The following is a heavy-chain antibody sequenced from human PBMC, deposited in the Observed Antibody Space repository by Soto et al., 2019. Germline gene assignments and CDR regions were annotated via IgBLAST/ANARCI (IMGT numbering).Heavy chain of an antibody. Sequence: ASVKVSCKASGYTFTSYDIYWVRQATGQGLEWMGWMNPSTGNSGYAQKFQGRVTMTSDTSISTAHMELSSLRSDDTGVYYCARDAPSPITMIVVVIPFDYWGQGTLVTVSS. D-gene: IGHD3-22*01. CDR3: ARDAPSPITMIVVVIPFDY. J-gene: IGHJ4*02. CDR2: MNPSTGNS. CDR1: GYTFTSYD. V-gene: IGHV1-8*01.